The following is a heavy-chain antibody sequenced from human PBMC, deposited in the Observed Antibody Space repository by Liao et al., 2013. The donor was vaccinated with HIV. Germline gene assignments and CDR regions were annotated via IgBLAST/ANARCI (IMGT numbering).Heavy chain of an antibody. V-gene: IGHV4-59*01. J-gene: IGHJ6*03. CDR1: GGSISSYY. Sequence: QVQLQESGSGLVKPSETLSLTCAVSGGSISSYYWSWIRQPPGKGLEWIGHIYSSGSTIYNPALKSRVTMSVDTTKNQFSLKLRSVTAADTAVYYCARVQSSSRWAINYHYYMDVVGRNGTDGHR. CDR3: ARVQSSSRWAINYHYYMDV. D-gene: IGHD6-13*01. CDR2: IYSSGST.